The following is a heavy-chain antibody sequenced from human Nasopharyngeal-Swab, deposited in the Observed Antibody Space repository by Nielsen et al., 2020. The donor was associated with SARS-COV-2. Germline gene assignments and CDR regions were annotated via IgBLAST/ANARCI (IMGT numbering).Heavy chain of an antibody. D-gene: IGHD3-9*01. J-gene: IGHJ6*02. Sequence: VRQAPGQGLEWMGGIIPIFGTTDYAQKFQGTVTITADEPTSTVYMELNSLRFEDTAVYYCAKGVRYFDFLPPNTYYYYGLDLWGQGTTVTVSS. CDR3: AKGVRYFDFLPPNTYYYYGLDL. CDR2: IIPIFGTT. V-gene: IGHV1-69*01.